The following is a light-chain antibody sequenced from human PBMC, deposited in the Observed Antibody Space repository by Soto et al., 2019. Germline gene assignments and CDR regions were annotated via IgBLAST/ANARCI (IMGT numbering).Light chain of an antibody. CDR1: SSNFGSNY. Sequence: HSVLTQPPSASGTPGQRVTISCSGSSSNFGSNYVYWYQQLPGTAPKLLIYRNNQRPSGVPDRFSGSKSGTSASLAISGLRSEDEADYYCAAWDDSLSGRVFGGGTKVTVL. J-gene: IGLJ3*02. CDR2: RNN. V-gene: IGLV1-47*01. CDR3: AAWDDSLSGRV.